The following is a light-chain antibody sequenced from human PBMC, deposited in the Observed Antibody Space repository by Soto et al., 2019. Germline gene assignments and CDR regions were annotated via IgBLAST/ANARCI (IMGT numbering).Light chain of an antibody. CDR2: DAS. CDR3: HQYDSWT. Sequence: EIVLTQSPATLSLSPWERATLSCRASQSVSSSYLAWYQQAPGQAPRLLINDASSRATGIPDRFSGSGSGTDFTLTISRLEPEDFAVYYCHQYDSWTFGQGTKVDIK. J-gene: IGKJ1*01. V-gene: IGKV3-20*01. CDR1: QSVSSSY.